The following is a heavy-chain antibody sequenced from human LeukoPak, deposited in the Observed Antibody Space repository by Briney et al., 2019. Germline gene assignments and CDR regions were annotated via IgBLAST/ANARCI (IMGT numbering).Heavy chain of an antibody. CDR3: ARAHNWKYGTFDY. CDR1: GFTFDDYG. V-gene: IGHV3-69-1*01. D-gene: IGHD1-7*01. Sequence: GGSLRLSCAASGFTFDDYGMSWVRQAPGKGLEWVSCISSSSYIYYADSVMGRFTISRDNAKNSLYLQMNSLRVEDTAVYYCARAHNWKYGTFDYWGQGTLVTVSS. CDR2: ISSSSYI. J-gene: IGHJ4*02.